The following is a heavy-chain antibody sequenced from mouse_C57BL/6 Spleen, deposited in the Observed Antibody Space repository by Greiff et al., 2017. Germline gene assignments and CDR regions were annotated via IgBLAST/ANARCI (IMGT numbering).Heavy chain of an antibody. CDR3: ARDRRTAQAPWFAY. D-gene: IGHD3-2*02. J-gene: IGHJ3*01. V-gene: IGHV5-4*01. CDR1: GFTFSSYA. Sequence: EVQRVESGGGLVKPGGSLKLSCAASGFTFSSYAMSWVRQTPEKRLEWVATISDGGSYTYYPDNVKGRFTISRDNAKNNLYLQMSHLKSEDTAMYYCARDRRTAQAPWFAYWGQGTLVTVSA. CDR2: ISDGGSYT.